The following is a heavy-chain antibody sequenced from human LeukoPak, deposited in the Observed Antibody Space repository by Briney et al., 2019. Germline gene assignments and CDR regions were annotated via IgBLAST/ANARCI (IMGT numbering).Heavy chain of an antibody. CDR2: ISGRGNTT. Sequence: GGSLRLSCAASGFTFSSYTMSWVRQAPGKGLECVSAISGRGNTTYDADSVKGRFTISRDNSKSTLYLQMNSLRAEDTAVYYCAKGGLATAGTSFYFNYWGQGTLVTVSS. V-gene: IGHV3-23*01. J-gene: IGHJ4*02. D-gene: IGHD6-13*01. CDR3: AKGGLATAGTSFYFNY. CDR1: GFTFSSYT.